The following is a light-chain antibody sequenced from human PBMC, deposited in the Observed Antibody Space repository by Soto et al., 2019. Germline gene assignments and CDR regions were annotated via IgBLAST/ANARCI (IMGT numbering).Light chain of an antibody. Sequence: SYELTQPPSVSVSPGQTASITCSGDKLGDKYACWYQRKPGQSPVLVIYQDSKRPSGIPERFSGANSGNTATLTISGTQSMDEADYYCQAWDRSTAVFGGGTKLTVL. CDR2: QDS. CDR3: QAWDRSTAV. CDR1: KLGDKY. J-gene: IGLJ2*01. V-gene: IGLV3-1*01.